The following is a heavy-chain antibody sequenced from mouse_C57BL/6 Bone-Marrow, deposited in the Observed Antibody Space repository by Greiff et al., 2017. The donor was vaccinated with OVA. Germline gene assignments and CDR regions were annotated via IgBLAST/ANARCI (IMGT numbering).Heavy chain of an antibody. CDR2: IYPRSGNT. J-gene: IGHJ2*01. CDR1: GYTFTSYG. V-gene: IGHV1-81*01. D-gene: IGHD1-1*01. CDR3: GITTVVATRDY. Sequence: QVHVKQSGAELARPGASVKLSCKASGYTFTSYGISWVKQRTGQGLEWIGEIYPRSGNTYYNEKFKGKATLTADKSSSTAYMELRSLTSEDSAVYFCGITTVVATRDYWGQGTTLTVSS.